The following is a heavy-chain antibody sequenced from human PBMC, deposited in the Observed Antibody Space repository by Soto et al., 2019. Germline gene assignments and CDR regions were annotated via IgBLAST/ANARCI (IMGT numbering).Heavy chain of an antibody. J-gene: IGHJ4*02. CDR3: ARDRSSGYYFDY. CDR1: GFTFSSYA. V-gene: IGHV3-30-3*01. Sequence: QVQLVESGGGVVQPGRSLRLSCAASGFTFSSYAMHWVRKAPGKGLEWVAVISYDGSNKYYADSVKGRFTISRDNSKNTLYLQMNSLRAEDMAVYYCARDRSSGYYFDYWCQGTLVTVAS. CDR2: ISYDGSNK. D-gene: IGHD3-22*01.